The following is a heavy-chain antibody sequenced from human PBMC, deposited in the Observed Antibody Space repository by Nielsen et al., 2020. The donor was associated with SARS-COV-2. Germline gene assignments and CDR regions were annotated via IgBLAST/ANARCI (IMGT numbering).Heavy chain of an antibody. V-gene: IGHV3-33*01. D-gene: IGHD6-19*01. J-gene: IGHJ3*02. CDR3: ARESVTGTDAFDI. CDR1: GFTFSSYG. CDR2: IWYDGSNK. Sequence: GGSLRLSCAASGFTFSSYGMHWVRQAPGKGLEWVAVIWYDGSNKYYADSVKGRFTISRDNSKNTLYLQMNSLRAEDTAVYYCARESVTGTDAFDIWGQGTVVTASS.